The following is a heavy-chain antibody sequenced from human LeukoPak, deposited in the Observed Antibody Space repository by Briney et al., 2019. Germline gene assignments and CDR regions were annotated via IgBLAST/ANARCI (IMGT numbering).Heavy chain of an antibody. D-gene: IGHD6-13*01. J-gene: IGHJ6*03. CDR1: GFTFSSYS. CDR2: ISSSSSYI. Sequence: GGSLRLSCAASGFTFSSYSMNWVRQAPGKGLEWVSSISSSSSYIYYADSVKGRFTISRDNAKNSLYLQMNSLRAEDTAVYYCARSGAAGYYYYYMDVWGKGTTVTVSS. CDR3: ARSGAAGYYYYYMDV. V-gene: IGHV3-21*01.